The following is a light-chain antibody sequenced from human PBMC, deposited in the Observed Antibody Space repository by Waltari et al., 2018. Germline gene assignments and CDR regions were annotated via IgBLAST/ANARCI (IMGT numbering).Light chain of an antibody. CDR2: DND. Sequence: QSVLTQPPSVSAPPGQKVTTPCSGSNPNTRNKHVTWDQQVPGTAPKLLIYDNDKRPSGIPDRFSGFKSGTSATLGITGLQTGDEAEYYCGTWDSSLSDVVFGGGTKLTVL. V-gene: IGLV1-51*01. CDR3: GTWDSSLSDVV. CDR1: NPNTRNKH. J-gene: IGLJ3*02.